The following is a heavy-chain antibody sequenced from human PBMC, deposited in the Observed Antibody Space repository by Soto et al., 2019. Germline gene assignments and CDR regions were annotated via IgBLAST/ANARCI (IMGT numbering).Heavy chain of an antibody. CDR2: ICYSGST. CDR1: GGSISSSSYY. Sequence: PSETLSLTCTVSGGSISSSSYYWGWIRQPPGKGLEWIGSICYSGSTYYNLSLKSRVTISVDTSKNQFPLKLSSVTAADTAVYYCARVFSDSSSFFDPWGQGTLVTVSS. V-gene: IGHV4-39*06. J-gene: IGHJ5*02. D-gene: IGHD6-13*01. CDR3: ARVFSDSSSFFDP.